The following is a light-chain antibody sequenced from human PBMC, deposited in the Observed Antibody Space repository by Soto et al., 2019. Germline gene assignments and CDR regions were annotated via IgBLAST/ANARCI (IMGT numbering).Light chain of an antibody. CDR1: ENISHY. Sequence: IHMTQSPSSLSASVGDRVTLTCRASENISHYLNWYQQKPGKAPKLLIFGASKLQGGVPSRFSASGSGTDFTLTITSLQTEDFATYYCQQSSSTPLTFGGGTKVEVK. J-gene: IGKJ4*01. CDR2: GAS. V-gene: IGKV1-39*01. CDR3: QQSSSTPLT.